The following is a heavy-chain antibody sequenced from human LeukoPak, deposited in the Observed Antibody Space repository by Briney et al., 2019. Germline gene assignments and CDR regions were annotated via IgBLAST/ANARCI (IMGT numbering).Heavy chain of an antibody. D-gene: IGHD2-21*01. V-gene: IGHV3-7*01. Sequence: GGSLRLSCVASGFTFSIYWMTWVRQAPGKGLEWVANIKQDGRESQKYYVDSVKGRYTISRDNAKNSLYLQMNSLRADDTAVYYCARVLGGYSYVYGPDFDYWGQGTLVTVSS. J-gene: IGHJ4*02. CDR2: IKQDGRESQK. CDR1: GFTFSIYW. CDR3: ARVLGGYSYVYGPDFDY.